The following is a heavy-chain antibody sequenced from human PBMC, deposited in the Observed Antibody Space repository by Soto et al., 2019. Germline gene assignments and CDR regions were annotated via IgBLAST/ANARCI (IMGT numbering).Heavy chain of an antibody. V-gene: IGHV1-18*01. J-gene: IGHJ3*02. CDR2: ISAYNGNT. Sequence: ASVKVSCKASGYTFTSYGISWVRQAPGQGLEWMGWISAYNGNTNYAQKLQGRVTMTTDTSTSTAYMELSSLRSEDTAVYYCARLSLGYSSSWYGSPNAFDIWGQGTMVTVS. CDR3: ARLSLGYSSSWYGSPNAFDI. CDR1: GYTFTSYG. D-gene: IGHD6-13*01.